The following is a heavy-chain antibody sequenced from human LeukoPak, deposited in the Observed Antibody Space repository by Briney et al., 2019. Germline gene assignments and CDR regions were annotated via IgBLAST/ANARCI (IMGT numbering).Heavy chain of an antibody. Sequence: KPGRSLRLSCAASGFTFSSYGMHWVRQAPGKGLEWVSSISSSSSYIYYADSVKGRFTISRDNAKNTLYFQMNSLRVDDAAVYYCFLWSLPMNVWGRGTTVTVSS. CDR1: GFTFSSYG. J-gene: IGHJ6*02. CDR3: FLWSLPMNV. V-gene: IGHV3-21*01. CDR2: ISSSSSYI. D-gene: IGHD2/OR15-2a*01.